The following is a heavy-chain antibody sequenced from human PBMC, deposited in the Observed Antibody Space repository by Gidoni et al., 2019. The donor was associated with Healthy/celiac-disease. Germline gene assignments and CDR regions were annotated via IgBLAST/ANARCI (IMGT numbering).Heavy chain of an antibody. CDR2: IIPIFGTA. J-gene: IGHJ6*02. Sequence: QVQLVQSGAEVKKPGSSVKVSCKASGGTFSSYAISWVRQAPGQGLEWMGGIIPIFGTANYAQKFQGRVTITADKSTSTAYMELSSLRSEDTAVYYCARGNLVVVAAFYYYGMDVWGQGTTVTVSS. V-gene: IGHV1-69*06. CDR3: ARGNLVVVAAFYYYGMDV. CDR1: GGTFSSYA. D-gene: IGHD2-15*01.